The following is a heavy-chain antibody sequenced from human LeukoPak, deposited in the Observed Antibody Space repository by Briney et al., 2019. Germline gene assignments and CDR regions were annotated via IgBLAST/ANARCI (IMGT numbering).Heavy chain of an antibody. CDR1: GFTFSSYS. CDR3: ARDPTIVVVPSTPNWFDP. J-gene: IGHJ5*02. CDR2: ISSSSYI. V-gene: IGHV3-21*01. Sequence: PGGSLRLSCAASGFTFSSYSMNWVRQAPGKGLEWVSSISSSSYIYYADSMKGRFTISRDNAKNSLYLQMNSLRAEDTAVYYCARDPTIVVVPSTPNWFDPWGQGTLVTVSS. D-gene: IGHD2-2*01.